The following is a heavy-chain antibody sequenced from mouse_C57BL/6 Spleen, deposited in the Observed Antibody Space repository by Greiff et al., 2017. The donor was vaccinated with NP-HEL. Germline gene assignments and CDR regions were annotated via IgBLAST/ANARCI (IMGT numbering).Heavy chain of an antibody. Sequence: VQLVESGPELVKPGASVKISCKASGYAFSSSWMNWVKQRPGKGLEWIGRIYPGDGDTNYNGKFKGKATLTADKSSSTAYMQLSSLTSEDSAVYFCARSFYYGNYYAMDYWGQGTSVTVSS. V-gene: IGHV1-82*01. CDR3: ARSFYYGNYYAMDY. D-gene: IGHD2-1*01. CDR2: IYPGDGDT. J-gene: IGHJ4*01. CDR1: GYAFSSSW.